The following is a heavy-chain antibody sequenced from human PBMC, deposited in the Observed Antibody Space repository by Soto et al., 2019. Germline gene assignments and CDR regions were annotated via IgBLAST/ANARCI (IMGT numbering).Heavy chain of an antibody. CDR3: AREKIQLWSTYYYYYGMDV. CDR2: VSYTGST. D-gene: IGHD5-18*01. CDR1: GGSIRSFY. V-gene: IGHV4-59*01. J-gene: IGHJ6*02. Sequence: SETLSLTCSVFGGSIRSFYWSWIRQPPGKGLEWIGYVSYTGSTDYNPSLKSRVTISVDTSTNQFSLKLTSVTAADTAVYYCAREKIQLWSTYYYYYGMDVWGQGTTVTVSS.